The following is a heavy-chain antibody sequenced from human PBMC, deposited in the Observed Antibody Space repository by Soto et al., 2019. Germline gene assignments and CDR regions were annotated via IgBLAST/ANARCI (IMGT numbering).Heavy chain of an antibody. CDR2: IIPIFSSR. D-gene: IGHD3-16*01. J-gene: IGHJ6*02. CDR1: RDTFNKYA. CDR3: ARGETYLGV. Sequence: QVQLVQSGAEVKKPGSSVKVSCKTSRDTFNKYAFNWVRQAPGQGLEWMGWIIPIFSSRNYAEKFEVRVTITADDATSTASMELRSLRFEHTAGYYCARGETYLGVWGQGTTVTVSS. V-gene: IGHV1-69*01.